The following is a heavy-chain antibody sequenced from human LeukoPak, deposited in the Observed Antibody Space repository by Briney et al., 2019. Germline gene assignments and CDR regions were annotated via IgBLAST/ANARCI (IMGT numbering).Heavy chain of an antibody. CDR1: GGTFSSYA. D-gene: IGHD2/OR15-2a*01. V-gene: IGHV1-69*05. CDR2: IIPIFGTA. Sequence: SVKVSCKASGGTFSSYAISWVRQAPGQGLEWMGGIIPIFGTANYAQKFQGRVTITTDESTSTAYMELSSLRSEDTAVYYCACNFQDYYYSYMDVWGKGTTVTVSS. J-gene: IGHJ6*03. CDR3: ACNFQDYYYSYMDV.